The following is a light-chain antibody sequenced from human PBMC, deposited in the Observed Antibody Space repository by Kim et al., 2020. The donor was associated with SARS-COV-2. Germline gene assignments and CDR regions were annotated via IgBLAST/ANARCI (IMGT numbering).Light chain of an antibody. V-gene: IGLV2-11*01. CDR2: DVS. CDR3: CSYADTSYV. Sequence: PGQSVTISCTGTSSDVGGYNYVSWYQQSPGKAPQLLIYDVSKRPSGVPDRFSASKSGNMASLTISGLQAEDEADYYCCSYADTSYVFGTGTKVTVL. J-gene: IGLJ1*01. CDR1: SSDVGGYNY.